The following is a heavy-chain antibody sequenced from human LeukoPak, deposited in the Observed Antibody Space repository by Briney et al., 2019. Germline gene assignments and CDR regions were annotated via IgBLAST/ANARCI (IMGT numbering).Heavy chain of an antibody. V-gene: IGHV4-34*01. J-gene: IGHJ4*02. CDR1: GGSFSGYY. Sequence: SETLSLTCAVYGGSFSGYYWSWIRQPPGKGLEWIGEINHSGSTNYNPSLKSRVTISVDMSKNQFSLKLSSVTAADTAVYYCARQRYTIDYWGQGTLVTVSS. D-gene: IGHD1-1*01. CDR3: ARQRYTIDY. CDR2: INHSGST.